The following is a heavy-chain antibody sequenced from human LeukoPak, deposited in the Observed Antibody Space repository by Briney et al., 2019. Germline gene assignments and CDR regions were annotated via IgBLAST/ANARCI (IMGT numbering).Heavy chain of an antibody. CDR2: ISGNSGDK. J-gene: IGHJ6*02. Sequence: GRSLRLSWAASGFTFEDHAMYWVRQAPGKCLESVSIISGNSGDKGYADSVKGRFTISRDNAKNSLYLQMNSLRAEDTALYYCAKDRSGTVTADNYYYYYGMDVWGQGTTVTVSS. D-gene: IGHD2-21*02. CDR3: AKDRSGTVTADNYYYYYGMDV. V-gene: IGHV3-9*01. CDR1: GFTFEDHA.